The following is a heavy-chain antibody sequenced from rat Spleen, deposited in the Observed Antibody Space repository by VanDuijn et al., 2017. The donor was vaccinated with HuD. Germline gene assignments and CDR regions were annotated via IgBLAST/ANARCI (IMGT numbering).Heavy chain of an antibody. CDR3: ARHGYNSYLDY. Sequence: EVQLVESGGGLVQPGRSLKLSCAASGFTFSDYYMAWVRQAPKKGLEWVASISSGGGDTYYPDSVKDRFTISGDNAKSTLYLQVDSLRSEDTATYYCARHGYNSYLDYWGQGVMVTVSS. J-gene: IGHJ2*01. V-gene: IGHV5-25*01. CDR1: GFTFSDYY. D-gene: IGHD1-9*01. CDR2: ISSGGGDT.